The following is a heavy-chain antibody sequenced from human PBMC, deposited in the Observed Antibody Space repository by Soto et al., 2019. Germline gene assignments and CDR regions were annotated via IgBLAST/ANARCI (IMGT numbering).Heavy chain of an antibody. CDR1: GGTFSSYT. D-gene: IGHD6-13*01. Sequence: QVQLVQSGAEVKKPGSSVKVSCKASGGTFSSYTISWVRQAPGQGLEWMGRIIPILGIANYAQKFQGRVTITADKSTSTAYMELSSLRSEDTAVYYCASAQYSSSWPNWFDPWGQGTLVIVSS. V-gene: IGHV1-69*02. J-gene: IGHJ5*02. CDR2: IIPILGIA. CDR3: ASAQYSSSWPNWFDP.